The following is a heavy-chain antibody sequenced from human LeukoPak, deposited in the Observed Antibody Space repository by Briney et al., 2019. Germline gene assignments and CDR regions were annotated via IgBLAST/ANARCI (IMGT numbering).Heavy chain of an antibody. CDR2: IYYTGGA. Sequence: SETLSLTCPVSGGSMNGYYWSWIRQPPGKGLEWIGYIYYTGGANYNPSLRIRVTMLIDTSKNQLTLKLTSVTAADTAVYFCARGERLGCDYWGQGALVTVSP. V-gene: IGHV4-59*01. D-gene: IGHD1-26*01. CDR3: ARGERLGCDY. J-gene: IGHJ4*02. CDR1: GGSMNGYY.